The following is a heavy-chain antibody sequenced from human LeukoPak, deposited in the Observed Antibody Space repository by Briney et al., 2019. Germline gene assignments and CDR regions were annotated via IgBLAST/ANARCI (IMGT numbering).Heavy chain of an antibody. J-gene: IGHJ4*02. CDR2: IRSKTYDGTT. Sequence: GVLRLSRTASGFTFGDYAMSWVRQAPGKGLEWVGFIRSKTYDGTTEYAASLKGRFTISRDDSKRIAYLQMNSLKTDDTAVYYCTRVWLQYFDYWGQGTLITVSS. D-gene: IGHD5-24*01. CDR1: GFTFGDYA. V-gene: IGHV3-49*04. CDR3: TRVWLQYFDY.